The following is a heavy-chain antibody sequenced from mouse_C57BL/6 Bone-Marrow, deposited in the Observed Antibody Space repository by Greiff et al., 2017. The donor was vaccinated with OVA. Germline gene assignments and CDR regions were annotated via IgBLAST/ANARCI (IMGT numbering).Heavy chain of an antibody. CDR1: GYTFTNYW. J-gene: IGHJ2*01. CDR3: ARTDGSSYGGYYFDG. D-gene: IGHD1-1*01. Sequence: VQRVESGAELVRPGTSVKMSCKASGYTFTNYWIGWAKQRPGHGLEWIGDIYPGGGYTNYNEKFKGKATLTADKSSSTAYMQFSSLTSEDSAIYYCARTDGSSYGGYYFDGWGQGTTLTVSS. V-gene: IGHV1-63*01. CDR2: IYPGGGYT.